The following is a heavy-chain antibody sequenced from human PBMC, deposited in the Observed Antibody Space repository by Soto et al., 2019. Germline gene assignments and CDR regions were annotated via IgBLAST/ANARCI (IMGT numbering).Heavy chain of an antibody. J-gene: IGHJ4*02. CDR2: ISHDGSNK. CDR1: GFTFGSHA. V-gene: IGHV3-30-3*01. Sequence: GSLRLSCAGSGFTFGSHAIHWVRQAPGKGLEWVGVISHDGSNKYYADSVKGRFTISRDNSKNTVFLPMNRLRPEDTAVYYCARDQNERGTYRGIFDYWGQGVLVTVSS. CDR3: ARDQNERGTYRGIFDY. D-gene: IGHD1-26*01.